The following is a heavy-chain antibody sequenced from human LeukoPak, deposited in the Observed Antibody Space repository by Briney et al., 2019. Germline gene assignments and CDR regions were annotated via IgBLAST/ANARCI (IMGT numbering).Heavy chain of an antibody. CDR1: GGSFSGYY. CDR3: AKNSNTIFGVVTRFYH. CDR2: INHSGST. V-gene: IGHV4-34*01. J-gene: IGHJ4*02. Sequence: SETLSLTCAVYGGSFSGYYWSWIRQPPGKGLEWIGEINHSGSTNYNPSLKSRVTISVDTSKNQFSLKLSSVTAADTAVYYCAKNSNTIFGVVTRFYHLGQGTLVTGSS. D-gene: IGHD3-3*01.